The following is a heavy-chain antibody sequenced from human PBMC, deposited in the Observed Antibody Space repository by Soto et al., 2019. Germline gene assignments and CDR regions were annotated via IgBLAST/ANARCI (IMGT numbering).Heavy chain of an antibody. Sequence: GASVKVSCKASGYTFTTYGLSWVRQAPGQGLEWMGWISVYNGNTNYAQKLQGRVTMTTDTSTSTAYMELRSLRSDDSAVYYCARDRGQPVVYNYGRDVWGQGTTVTVSS. CDR3: ARDRGQPVVYNYGRDV. CDR2: ISVYNGNT. CDR1: GYTFTTYG. J-gene: IGHJ6*02. D-gene: IGHD6-6*01. V-gene: IGHV1-18*01.